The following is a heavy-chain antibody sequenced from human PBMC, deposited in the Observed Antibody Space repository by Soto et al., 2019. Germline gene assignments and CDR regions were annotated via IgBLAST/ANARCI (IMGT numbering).Heavy chain of an antibody. V-gene: IGHV3-49*03. CDR1: GFTFGDYA. CDR2: IRSKAYGGTT. J-gene: IGHJ6*03. CDR3: TRDRSRYCSGGSCSNYYYYMDV. D-gene: IGHD2-15*01. Sequence: PGGSLRLSCTASGFTFGDYAMSWFRQAPGKGLEWVGFIRSKAYGGTTEYAASVKGRFTISRDDSKSIAYLQMNSLKTEDTAVYYCTRDRSRYCSGGSCSNYYYYMDVWGKGTKVTVSS.